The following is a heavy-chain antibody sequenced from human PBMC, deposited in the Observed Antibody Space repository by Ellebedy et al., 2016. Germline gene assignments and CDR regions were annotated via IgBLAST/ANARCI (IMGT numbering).Heavy chain of an antibody. Sequence: GGSLRLXCAASGFTFSSYWMSWVRQAPGKGLEWVANIKQDGSEKYYVDSVKGRFTISRDNAKNSLYLQMNSLRAEDTAVYYCAKSMRYYYGSGSYENWGQGTLVTVSS. D-gene: IGHD3-10*01. CDR1: GFTFSSYW. CDR3: AKSMRYYYGSGSYEN. V-gene: IGHV3-7*03. CDR2: IKQDGSEK. J-gene: IGHJ4*02.